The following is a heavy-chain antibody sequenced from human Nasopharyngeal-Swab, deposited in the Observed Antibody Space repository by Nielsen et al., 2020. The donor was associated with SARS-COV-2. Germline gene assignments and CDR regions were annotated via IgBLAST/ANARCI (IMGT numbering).Heavy chain of an antibody. CDR3: AREGGNWFDP. V-gene: IGHV3-21*01. CDR1: GFTFSSYN. J-gene: IGHJ5*02. Sequence: GESLKISCAASGFTFSSYNMNWVRQAPGKGLEWVSSISSSSSYIYYADSVKGRFTISRDNAKNSLYLQMNSLRAEDTAVYYCAREGGNWFDPWGQGTLVTVSS. CDR2: ISSSSSYI. D-gene: IGHD3-16*01.